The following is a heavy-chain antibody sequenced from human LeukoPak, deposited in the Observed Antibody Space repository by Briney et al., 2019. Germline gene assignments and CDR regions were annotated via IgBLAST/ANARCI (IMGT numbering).Heavy chain of an antibody. D-gene: IGHD3-22*01. CDR2: INHSGST. V-gene: IGHV4-34*01. CDR3: ARLDYDSTGYDYAY. J-gene: IGHJ4*02. Sequence: SETLSLTCAVYGGSFSGYYWSWIRQPPGKGLEWIGEINHSGSTNYNPSLKSRVTISVDTSKNQFSLKLSSVTAADTAMYYCARLDYDSTGYDYAYWGQGTLVTVSS. CDR1: GGSFSGYY.